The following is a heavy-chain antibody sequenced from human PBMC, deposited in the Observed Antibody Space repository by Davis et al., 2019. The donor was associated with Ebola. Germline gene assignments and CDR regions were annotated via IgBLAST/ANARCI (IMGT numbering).Heavy chain of an antibody. D-gene: IGHD6-25*01. J-gene: IGHJ4*02. V-gene: IGHV3-23*01. CDR2: LGTSADT. CDR1: GFIFSSYV. Sequence: GSLTLSCDVSGFIFSSYVMRWVRQAPGKGLEWVSTLGTSADTYYADSVKGRFTISRDNSKNTLYLQMNGLRVEDTAIYYCAKDRNAAGWGQGTLVTVSS. CDR3: AKDRNAAG.